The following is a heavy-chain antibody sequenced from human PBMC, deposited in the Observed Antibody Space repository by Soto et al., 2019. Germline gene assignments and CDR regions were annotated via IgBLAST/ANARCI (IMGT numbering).Heavy chain of an antibody. V-gene: IGHV4-59*08. CDR2: IYYSGSS. Sequence: PSETLSLTCTVSGSSVSGYYWSWIRQPPGKGLEWIAYIYYSGSSNPNPFLKSRVSISVDTSKNQFSLKLSSVTAADTAVYYCARHSNEYRKSLDYWGRGTLVTVSS. J-gene: IGHJ4*02. CDR3: ARHSNEYRKSLDY. CDR1: GSSVSGYY. D-gene: IGHD1-1*01.